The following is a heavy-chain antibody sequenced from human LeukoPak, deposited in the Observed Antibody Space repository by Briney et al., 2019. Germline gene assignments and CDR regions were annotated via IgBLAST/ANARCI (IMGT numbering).Heavy chain of an antibody. Sequence: ASVKVSCKASGYTFTSYGISWVRQAPGQGLEWMGWISAYNGNTNYAQKLQGRVTMTTDTSTSTAYMELRSLRSDDTAVYYCARDQLYRGNRLYYFDYWGQGTLVTVSS. J-gene: IGHJ4*02. V-gene: IGHV1-18*01. CDR2: ISAYNGNT. CDR1: GYTFTSYG. D-gene: IGHD4-23*01. CDR3: ARDQLYRGNRLYYFDY.